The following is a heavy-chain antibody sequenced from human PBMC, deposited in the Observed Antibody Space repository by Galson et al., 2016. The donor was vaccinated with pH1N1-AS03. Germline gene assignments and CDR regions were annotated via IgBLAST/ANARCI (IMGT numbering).Heavy chain of an antibody. J-gene: IGHJ4*02. Sequence: SVKVSCKASGYIFVDYNIYWVRQAPGQGLEWMGWISTYNGNTDYAPMPQGRVTMTTDPSTSTAYMELRSLKSDDTAVYYCAREALNSRYIDFWGQGTLVTVSS. CDR1: GYIFVDYN. V-gene: IGHV1-18*01. CDR3: AREALNSRYIDF. CDR2: ISTYNGNT. D-gene: IGHD2/OR15-2a*01.